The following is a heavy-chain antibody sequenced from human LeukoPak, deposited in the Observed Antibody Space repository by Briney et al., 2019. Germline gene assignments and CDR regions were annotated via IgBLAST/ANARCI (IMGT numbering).Heavy chain of an antibody. CDR3: ARGVEGIAAPRRFDP. CDR2: IYHSGST. V-gene: IGHV4-38-2*02. J-gene: IGHJ5*02. D-gene: IGHD6-13*01. CDR1: GYSIGSGHY. Sequence: SETLSLTCTVSGYSIGSGHYWGWIRQPPGKGLEWIGSIYHSGSTYYNPSLKSRVTISVDTSKNQFSLKLSSVTAADTAVYYCARGVEGIAAPRRFDPWGQGTLVTVSS.